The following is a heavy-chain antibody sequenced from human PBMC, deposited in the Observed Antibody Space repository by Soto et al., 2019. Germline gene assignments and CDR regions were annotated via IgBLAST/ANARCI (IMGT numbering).Heavy chain of an antibody. CDR3: ASGSGGYCSGGSRPRPYYYYGMDV. CDR2: IIPIFGTA. Sequence: QVQLVQSGAEVKQPGSSVKVSCKASGGTFSSYAISWVRQAPGQGLEWMGGIIPIFGTANYAQKFQGRVTITADESTSTAYMELSSLRSEDTAVYYCASGSGGYCSGGSRPRPYYYYGMDVWRQGTTVTVSS. V-gene: IGHV1-69*01. CDR1: GGTFSSYA. D-gene: IGHD2-15*01. J-gene: IGHJ6*02.